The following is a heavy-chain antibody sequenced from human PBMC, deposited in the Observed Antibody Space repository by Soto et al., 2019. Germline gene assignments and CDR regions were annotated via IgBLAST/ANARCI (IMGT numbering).Heavy chain of an antibody. CDR2: ISAYNGNT. J-gene: IGHJ4*02. D-gene: IGHD6-19*01. CDR3: ARDKPPLSTGYSSGWYYFDY. V-gene: IGHV1-18*01. Sequence: QVQLVQSGAEVKKPGASVRVSCKASGYTFTSYGICWVRQAPGQGLEWMGWISAYNGNTNYAQKLQGRVTMTTDTSTSTAYMELRSLRSDDTAVYYCARDKPPLSTGYSSGWYYFDYWGQGTLVTVSS. CDR1: GYTFTSYG.